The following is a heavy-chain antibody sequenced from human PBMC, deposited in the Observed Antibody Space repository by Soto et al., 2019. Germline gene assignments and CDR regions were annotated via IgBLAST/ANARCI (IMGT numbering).Heavy chain of an antibody. CDR2: IVVGSGNT. CDR1: GFNFRTTA. J-gene: IGHJ4*02. CDR3: AADPYYYDSSDYYSFDQ. D-gene: IGHD3-22*01. Sequence: SVKVSCKASGFNFRTTAVQWVRQARGQRLEWIGWIVVGSGNTNYAQNFQERVTITRDMSTSTAYLDVSRLRSEDTAVYYCAADPYYYDSSDYYSFDQWGQGTLVTVSS. V-gene: IGHV1-58*01.